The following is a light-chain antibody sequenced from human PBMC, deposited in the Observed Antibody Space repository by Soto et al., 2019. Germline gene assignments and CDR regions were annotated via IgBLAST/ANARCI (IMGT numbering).Light chain of an antibody. J-gene: IGLJ1*01. CDR3: ASLITTSFV. Sequence: QSALTQPASVSGSPGQSITISCTGTSSDVGAYNFVSWYQHHPDKAPKLMISEVSNRPSGVSDRFPGSKSGNTASLTISGIQAEDEADYYCASLITTSFVFGTGTKVTVL. CDR1: SSDVGAYNF. V-gene: IGLV2-14*01. CDR2: EVS.